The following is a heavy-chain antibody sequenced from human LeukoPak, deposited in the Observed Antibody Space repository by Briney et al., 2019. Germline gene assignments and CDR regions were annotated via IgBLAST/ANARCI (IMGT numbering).Heavy chain of an antibody. V-gene: IGHV3-30*18. CDR3: AKGWYYYDY. CDR2: ISYDGSKK. D-gene: IGHD1-14*01. CDR1: GFTFSSYG. Sequence: PGWSLRLSCAASGFTFSSYGMHWVRQAPGKGLEWVAVISYDGSKKYYADSVKGRFTISRDNSKNTLYLQMNSLRAEVTAVHYCAKGWYYYDYWGQGTLVTVYS. J-gene: IGHJ4*02.